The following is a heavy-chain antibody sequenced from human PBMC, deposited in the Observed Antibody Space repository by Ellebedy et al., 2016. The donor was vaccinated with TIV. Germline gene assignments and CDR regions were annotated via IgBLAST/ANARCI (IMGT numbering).Heavy chain of an antibody. Sequence: GESLKISCAASGFTFSSYWMHWVRQAPGKGLVWVSRINSDGSSTSYADSVKGRFTISRDNSKNTLYLQMNSLRAEDTAVYYCARDGRPLYYYYGMDVWGQGTTVTVSS. CDR3: ARDGRPLYYYYGMDV. D-gene: IGHD6-6*01. CDR2: INSDGSST. CDR1: GFTFSSYW. V-gene: IGHV3-74*01. J-gene: IGHJ6*02.